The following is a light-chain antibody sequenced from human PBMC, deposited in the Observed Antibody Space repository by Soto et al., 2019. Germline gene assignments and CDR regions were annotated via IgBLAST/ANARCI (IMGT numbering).Light chain of an antibody. Sequence: EIVLTQSPATLSLSPGERATLSCRASQSVGSYLAWYQHKPGQAPRLLIYGASNRATDIPARFSGRGSGTDFTLTISSREAGDSAVYYCQQRDKWPLTFGQGTKLEIK. CDR1: QSVGSY. CDR2: GAS. J-gene: IGKJ2*01. V-gene: IGKV3-11*01. CDR3: QQRDKWPLT.